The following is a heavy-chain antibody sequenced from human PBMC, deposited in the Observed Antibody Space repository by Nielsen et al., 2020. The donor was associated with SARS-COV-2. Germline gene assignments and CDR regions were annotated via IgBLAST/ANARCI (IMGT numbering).Heavy chain of an antibody. CDR2: ISGSGSYT. V-gene: IGHV3-11*03. CDR3: ARSGHCNGGICYFTEYFQD. Sequence: GESLKISCTASGFTFSDSFMSWIRQAPGKGLEWVSYISGSGSYTNYADSLKGRFTISRDNAKNSLYLQMDSLRAADTAFYYCARSGHCNGGICYFTEYFQDWGQGTLVTVSS. D-gene: IGHD2-8*02. CDR1: GFTFSDSF. J-gene: IGHJ1*01.